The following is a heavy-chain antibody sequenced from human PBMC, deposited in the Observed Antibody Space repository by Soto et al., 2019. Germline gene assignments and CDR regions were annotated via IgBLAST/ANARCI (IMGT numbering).Heavy chain of an antibody. CDR2: ISHDGGNR. CDR3: AKDRRDGYFDN. CDR1: GFTFSSYG. J-gene: IGHJ4*02. Sequence: QVQLVESWGGVVQPGRSLRLSCAASGFTFSSYGMYWVRQAPGKGLECVAYISHDGGNRYSADSVKGRFTIFRDNSKNTLYLQMNSMGSEDGAVYYCAKDRRDGYFDNWGQRTLVTVSS. V-gene: IGHV3-30*18.